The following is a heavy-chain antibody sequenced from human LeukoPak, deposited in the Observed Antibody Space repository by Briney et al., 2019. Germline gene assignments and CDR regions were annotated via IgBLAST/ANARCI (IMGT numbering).Heavy chain of an antibody. V-gene: IGHV3-23*01. CDR1: GFTFSSYA. CDR2: ISGSGGST. D-gene: IGHD5-12*01. Sequence: GGSLRLSCAASGFTFSSYAMSWVRQAPGKGLEWVSAISGSGGSTYYADSVKGRFTISRDNSKNTLYLQMNSLRAEDTAVYYCANVEMGTITGTDYWGQGTLVTVSS. J-gene: IGHJ4*02. CDR3: ANVEMGTITGTDY.